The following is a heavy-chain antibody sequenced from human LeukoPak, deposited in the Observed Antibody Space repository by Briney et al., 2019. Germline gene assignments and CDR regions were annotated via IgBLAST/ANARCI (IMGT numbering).Heavy chain of an antibody. CDR1: GFTFSGYW. V-gene: IGHV3-11*01. Sequence: PGGSLRLSCAASGFTFSGYWMSWVRQAPGKGLEWVSYISTSGSAKHYADSVKGRFTISRDNAKNSLYLQMNSLRAEDTAVYYCARGWLISWGRGTLVTVSS. D-gene: IGHD5-12*01. CDR3: ARGWLIS. CDR2: ISTSGSAK. J-gene: IGHJ4*02.